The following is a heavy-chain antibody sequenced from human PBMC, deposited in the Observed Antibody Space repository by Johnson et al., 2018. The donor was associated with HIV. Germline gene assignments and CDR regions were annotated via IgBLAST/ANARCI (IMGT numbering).Heavy chain of an antibody. V-gene: IGHV3-20*04. Sequence: VQLVESGGGVVQPGRSLRLSCAASGFTFSSYGMHWVRQAPGKGLEWVSGINWNSGSTGYADSVKGRFTISRDNAKNSLYLQMNSLRAEDTAVYYCARDDTEADGAFDIWGQGTMVTVSS. CDR3: ARDDTEADGAFDI. D-gene: IGHD2-2*02. CDR2: INWNSGST. CDR1: GFTFSSYG. J-gene: IGHJ3*02.